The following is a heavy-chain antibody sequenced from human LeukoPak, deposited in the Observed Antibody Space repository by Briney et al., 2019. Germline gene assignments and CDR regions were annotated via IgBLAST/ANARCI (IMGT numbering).Heavy chain of an antibody. Sequence: PGGSLRLSCAASGFQFSGYGLHWVRQAPDKGLEWVAFIRYDGSNEYYADSVKGRFTISRDNSKNTLYLQMNSLRTDDTAVYYCARYGVEATHFDYWGQGTLVTVSS. V-gene: IGHV3-30*02. CDR2: IRYDGSNE. J-gene: IGHJ4*02. D-gene: IGHD3-3*01. CDR1: GFQFSGYG. CDR3: ARYGVEATHFDY.